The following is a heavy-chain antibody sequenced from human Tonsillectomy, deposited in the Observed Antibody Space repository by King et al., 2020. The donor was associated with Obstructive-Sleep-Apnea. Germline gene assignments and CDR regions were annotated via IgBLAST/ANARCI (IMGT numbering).Heavy chain of an antibody. V-gene: IGHV5-51*01. J-gene: IGHJ4*02. CDR3: TRHTKGNFYPPFDY. CDR2: IHPVDSDT. Sequence: QLVQSGAEVKKPGESLKISCKGSGFSFISYYIAWVRQTPGKGLEWMGIIHPVDSDTRYSPSFQGQVTISADTSITTAYLQWSSLKASDTAMYYCTRHTKGNFYPPFDYWGQGTLVTVSS. D-gene: IGHD2-8*01. CDR1: GFSFISYY.